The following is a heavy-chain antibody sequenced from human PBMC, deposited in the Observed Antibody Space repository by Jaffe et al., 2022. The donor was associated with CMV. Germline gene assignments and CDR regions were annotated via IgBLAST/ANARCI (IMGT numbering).Heavy chain of an antibody. D-gene: IGHD4-17*01. CDR1: GFTFSSYG. CDR3: ARADYGDYVDWFDP. V-gene: IGHV3-33*01. J-gene: IGHJ5*02. CDR2: IWYDGSNK. Sequence: QVQLVESGGGVVQPGRSLRLSCAASGFTFSSYGMHWVRQAPGKGLEWVAVIWYDGSNKYYADSVKGRFTISRDNSKNTLYLQMNSLRAEDTAVYYCARADYGDYVDWFDPWGQGTLVTVSS.